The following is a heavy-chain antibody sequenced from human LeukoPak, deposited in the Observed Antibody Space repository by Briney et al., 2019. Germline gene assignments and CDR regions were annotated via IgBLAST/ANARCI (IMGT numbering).Heavy chain of an antibody. CDR1: GFTFSNYG. CDR2: IAHDGSIK. Sequence: GGSLRLSCAASGFTFSNYGMHWVRQAPGKGLEWVAVIAHDGSIKHYADSVKGRFTISRDNSKNTLYLQMNSLRVEDTAVFYCAKFGYTYGEINPEFDFWGQGTLVTVSS. CDR3: AKFGYTYGEINPEFDF. V-gene: IGHV3-30*18. D-gene: IGHD5-18*01. J-gene: IGHJ4*02.